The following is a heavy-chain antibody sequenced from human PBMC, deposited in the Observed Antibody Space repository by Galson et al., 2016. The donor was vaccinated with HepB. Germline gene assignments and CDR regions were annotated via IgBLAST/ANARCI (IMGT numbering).Heavy chain of an antibody. CDR2: ISFDGSNI. CDR3: ANGRENYYYYYGMDV. Sequence: SMRLSCAASGLNFRSSGLHWVRKAPGKGLVRVAVISFDGSNIYYADSVNGRFTISRDKSKNTLYLQMNSLRAEDTAVYYCANGRENYYYYYGMDVWGQGTTVTVSS. CDR1: GLNFRSSG. V-gene: IGHV3-30*19. D-gene: IGHD5-24*01. J-gene: IGHJ6*02.